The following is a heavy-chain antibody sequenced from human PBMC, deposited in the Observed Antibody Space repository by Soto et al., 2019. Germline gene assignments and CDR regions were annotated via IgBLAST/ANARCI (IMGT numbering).Heavy chain of an antibody. Sequence: HPGGSLRLSCAASGFTFSSYAMSWVRQAPGKGLEGVSAISGSGGSTYYAASVKGRFTISRDNSKNTLYLQMNSLRAEDTAVYYCARGLGGGYDAMVPPDYWGQGTLVTVSS. V-gene: IGHV3-23*01. CDR2: ISGSGGST. CDR1: GFTFSSYA. CDR3: ARGLGGGYDAMVPPDY. D-gene: IGHD5-12*01. J-gene: IGHJ4*02.